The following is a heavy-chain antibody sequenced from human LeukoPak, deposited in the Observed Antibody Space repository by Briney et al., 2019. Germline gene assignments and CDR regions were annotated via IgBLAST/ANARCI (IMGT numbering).Heavy chain of an antibody. CDR2: IYYSGST. D-gene: IGHD3-22*01. Sequence: SETLSLTCTVSGGSISSSSYYWGWLRQPPGKGLEWLGSIYYSGSTYYNPSLKSRVTISVDTSKNQFSLKLSSVTAADTAVYYCARTTYYYDSSGYSPGGYFDYWGQGTLVSVSS. CDR3: ARTTYYYDSSGYSPGGYFDY. CDR1: GGSISSSSYY. J-gene: IGHJ4*02. V-gene: IGHV4-39*01.